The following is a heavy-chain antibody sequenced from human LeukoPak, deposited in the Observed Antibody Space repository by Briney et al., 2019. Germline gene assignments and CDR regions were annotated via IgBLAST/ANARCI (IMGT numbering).Heavy chain of an antibody. J-gene: IGHJ4*02. V-gene: IGHV4-39*07. CDR3: ARLTYRQQLRNRYFDY. CDR1: GGSISRSDYY. Sequence: PSETLSLTCTVSGGSISRSDYYWGWIRQPPGKGLEWIGEINHSGSTNYNPSLKSRVTISVDTSKNQFSLKLSSVTAADTAVYYCARLTYRQQLRNRYFDYWGQGTLVTVSS. D-gene: IGHD6-13*01. CDR2: INHSGST.